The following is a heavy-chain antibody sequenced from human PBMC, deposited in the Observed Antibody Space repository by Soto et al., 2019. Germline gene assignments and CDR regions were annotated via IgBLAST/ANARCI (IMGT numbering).Heavy chain of an antibody. D-gene: IGHD2-15*01. J-gene: IGHJ6*02. Sequence: SETLSLTCTVSGRSISSNYYSWGWIRQPPGEGLEWIGALYSSRGTYYNPSLKSRVTISADTSQNQFSLDLTSVTATDTAVYFCARHPGYCSGGSCNGQYTLDVWGQGTTVT. CDR1: GRSISSNYYS. CDR2: LYSSRGT. CDR3: ARHPGYCSGGSCNGQYTLDV. V-gene: IGHV4-39*01.